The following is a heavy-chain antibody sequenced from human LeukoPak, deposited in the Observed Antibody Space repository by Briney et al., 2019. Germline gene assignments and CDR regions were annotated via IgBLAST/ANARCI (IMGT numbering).Heavy chain of an antibody. V-gene: IGHV3-13*01. CDR3: ASRTSWYYGLDV. J-gene: IGHJ6*02. CDR2: IGNAGDT. D-gene: IGHD1/OR15-1a*01. CDR1: GFSFRKND. Sequence: GGSLRLSCAASGFSFRKNDMHWVRQRTGKGLEWVSGIGNAGDTNYAGSVKGRFTISREMAKNSLYLQMNSLRAEDAAVYCCASRTSWYYGLDVWGQGTTVIVSS.